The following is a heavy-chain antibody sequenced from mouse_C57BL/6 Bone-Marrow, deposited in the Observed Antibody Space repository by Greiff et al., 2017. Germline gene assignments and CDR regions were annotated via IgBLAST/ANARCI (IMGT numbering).Heavy chain of an antibody. CDR3: AVYYGSSGDY. CDR1: GYTFTSYW. CDR2: IYPSDSET. J-gene: IGHJ2*01. V-gene: IGHV1-61*01. D-gene: IGHD1-1*01. Sequence: QVQLQQPGAELVRPGSSVKLSCKASGYTFTSYWMDWVKQRPGQGLEWIGNIYPSDSETHYNQKFKDKATLTVDKSSITAYMQRSSLTSEDSAVYYCAVYYGSSGDYWGQGTTLTVSS.